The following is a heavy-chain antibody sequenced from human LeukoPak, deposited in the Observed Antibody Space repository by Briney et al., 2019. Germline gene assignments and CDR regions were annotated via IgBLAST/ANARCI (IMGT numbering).Heavy chain of an antibody. CDR2: IYYSGST. V-gene: IGHV4-59*01. Sequence: SETLSLTCTVSGGSISSYYWSWIRQPPGKGLEWIGYIYYSGSTNYNPSLKSRVTISVDTSKNQFSLKLSSVTAADTAVYYCAREEAVAGRGFDPWGQGTLVTVFS. CDR1: GGSISSYY. J-gene: IGHJ5*02. CDR3: AREEAVAGRGFDP. D-gene: IGHD6-19*01.